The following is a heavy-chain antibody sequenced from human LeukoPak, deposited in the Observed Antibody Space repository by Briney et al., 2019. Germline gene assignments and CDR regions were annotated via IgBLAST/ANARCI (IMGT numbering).Heavy chain of an antibody. V-gene: IGHV3-43*02. CDR3: VRDFSGESGYGGY. D-gene: IGHD5-12*01. CDR1: GFTFDDYA. CDR2: ISGDGGST. Sequence: GGSLRLSCAASGFTFDDYAMHWVRQAPGKGLEWVSLISGDGGSTYYADSVKGRFTISRDAAKNSLYLQMNSLRVEDTALYYCVRDFSGESGYGGYWGPGTLVTVSS. J-gene: IGHJ4*02.